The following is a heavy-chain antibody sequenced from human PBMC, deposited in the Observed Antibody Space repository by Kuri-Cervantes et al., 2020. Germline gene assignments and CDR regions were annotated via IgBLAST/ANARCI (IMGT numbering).Heavy chain of an antibody. J-gene: IGHJ4*02. Sequence: GESLKISCAASGFTFSVYAMHWVRQAPGKGLEWVAIISYDGSKKYYADSVKGRFTISRDNSKNTLYVQMNSLRAEDTAVYYCAKVGRADYRYGYVHWGQGTLVTVSS. D-gene: IGHD5-18*01. CDR2: ISYDGSKK. V-gene: IGHV3-30*04. CDR3: AKVGRADYRYGYVH. CDR1: GFTFSVYA.